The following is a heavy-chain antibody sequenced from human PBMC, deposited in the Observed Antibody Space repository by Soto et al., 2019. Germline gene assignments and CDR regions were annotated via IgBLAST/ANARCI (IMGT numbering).Heavy chain of an antibody. V-gene: IGHV3-21*01. CDR3: TRDASRDSSARGWFDP. CDR1: GFTFRIFT. CDR2: ISSNSAYI. J-gene: IGHJ5*02. Sequence: GSLILSCASSGFTFRIFTMNWVPQAPGKGPEWVSAISSNSAYIYYTDALRGRFTISRDNAKNSLHLQMNSLRAEDTAVYYCTRDASRDSSARGWFDPWGPGTLVTVSS. D-gene: IGHD6-13*01.